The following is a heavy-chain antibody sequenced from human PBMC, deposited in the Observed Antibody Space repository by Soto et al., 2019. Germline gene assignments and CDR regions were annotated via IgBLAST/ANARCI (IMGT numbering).Heavy chain of an antibody. D-gene: IGHD4-17*01. CDR1: GFSLSSYGMG. CDR2: IYWDDDK. Sequence: QITLKESGPTLVRPAQTLTLTCGFSGFSLSSYGMGVAWIRQPPGKALEWLALIYWDDDKRYSPSLKDRLAISQDTSSNQVVLTITSMDPGDTATYFFAHAGDYDLLTFDHWGAGTLVTVSS. J-gene: IGHJ4*02. CDR3: AHAGDYDLLTFDH. V-gene: IGHV2-5*02.